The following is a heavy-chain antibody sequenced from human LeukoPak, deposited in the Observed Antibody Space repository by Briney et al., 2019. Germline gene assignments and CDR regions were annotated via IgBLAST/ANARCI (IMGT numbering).Heavy chain of an antibody. D-gene: IGHD6-13*01. CDR2: ISWNSGSI. CDR1: GFTFDDYA. Sequence: PGGSLRLSCTASGFTFDDYAMHWVRQAPGKGLEWVSGISWNSGSIAYADSVKGRFTISRDNAKNPLYLQMNSLRAEDTAVYYCAREDRYSSSWYTKYFQHWGQGTLVTVSS. CDR3: AREDRYSSSWYTKYFQH. V-gene: IGHV3-9*01. J-gene: IGHJ1*01.